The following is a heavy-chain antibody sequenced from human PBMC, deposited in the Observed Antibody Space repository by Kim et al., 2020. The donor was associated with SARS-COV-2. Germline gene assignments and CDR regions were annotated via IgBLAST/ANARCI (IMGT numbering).Heavy chain of an antibody. CDR3: ARGWGHFDY. J-gene: IGHJ4*02. CDR1: GFTFSSFW. Sequence: GGSLRLSCAASGFTFSSFWMSWVRQAPGKGLEWVANIKQDGNEKYYVDSVKGRFTVSRDNAKNLLYLRMNSLRADDTAVYYCARGWGHFDYWGQGSLVTVSS. D-gene: IGHD3-16*01. CDR2: IKQDGNEK. V-gene: IGHV3-7*01.